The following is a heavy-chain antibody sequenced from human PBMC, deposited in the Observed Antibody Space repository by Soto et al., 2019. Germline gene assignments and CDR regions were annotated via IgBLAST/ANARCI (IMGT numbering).Heavy chain of an antibody. CDR3: AKGEYYDSSGYYYPYFDY. V-gene: IGHV3-23*01. D-gene: IGHD3-22*01. CDR2: ISGSGGST. Sequence: QAPGKGLEWVSAISGSGGSTYYADSVKGRFTISRDNSKNTLYLQMNSLRAEDTAVYYCAKGEYYDSSGYYYPYFDYWGQGTLVTVSS. J-gene: IGHJ4*02.